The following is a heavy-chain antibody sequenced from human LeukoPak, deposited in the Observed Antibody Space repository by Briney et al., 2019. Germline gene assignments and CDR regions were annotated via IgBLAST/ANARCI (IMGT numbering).Heavy chain of an antibody. CDR2: IYYSGST. CDR1: GGSISSSNW. J-gene: IGHJ3*02. Sequence: PSGTLSLTCAVSGGSISSSNWWSWVRQPPGKGLERIGSIYYSGSTYYNPSLKSRVTMSVDTSKNQFSLKLSSVTAADTAVYYGARAQLRGYDAFDIWGQGTMVTVSS. D-gene: IGHD3-10*01. CDR3: ARAQLRGYDAFDI. V-gene: IGHV4-4*02.